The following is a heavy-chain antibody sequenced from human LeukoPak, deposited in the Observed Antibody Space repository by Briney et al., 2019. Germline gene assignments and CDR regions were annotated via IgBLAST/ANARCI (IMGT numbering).Heavy chain of an antibody. D-gene: IGHD4-17*01. V-gene: IGHV1-69*05. CDR3: ARAPSTVTPFDY. CDR1: GGTFSSYA. J-gene: IGHJ4*02. CDR2: IIPIFGTA. Sequence: SVKVSCKASGGTFSSYAISWVRQAPRQGLEWMGGIIPIFGTANYAQKFQGRVTITTDESTSTAYMELSSLRSEDTAVYYCARAPSTVTPFDYWGQGTLVTVSS.